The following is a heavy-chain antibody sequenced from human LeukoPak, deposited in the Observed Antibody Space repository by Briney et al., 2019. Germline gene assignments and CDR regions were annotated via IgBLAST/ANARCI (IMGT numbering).Heavy chain of an antibody. CDR1: GFTFSSYA. CDR3: ARSPPKAPYFDY. V-gene: IGHV3-30-3*01. J-gene: IGHJ4*02. Sequence: PGGSLRLSCAASGFTFSSYAMHWVRQAPGKGLEWVAVISYDGSNKYYADSVKGRFTISRDNSKNTLYLQMNSLRAEDTAVYYCARSPPKAPYFDYWGQGTLVTVSS. CDR2: ISYDGSNK.